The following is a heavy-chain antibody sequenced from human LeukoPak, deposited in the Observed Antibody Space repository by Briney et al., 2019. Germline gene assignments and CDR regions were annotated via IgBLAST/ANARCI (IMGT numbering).Heavy chain of an antibody. D-gene: IGHD3-3*01. CDR3: AKDFWSDSAD. J-gene: IGHJ4*02. CDR1: GFTVSNYG. CDR2: IQNDGNNK. Sequence: GGSLRLSCAASGFTVSNYGMHWVRQAPGKGLEWVAFIQNDGNNKYYADSVKGRFTISRDNSKNTLCLQMNSLRAEDTAVYYCAKDFWSDSADWGQGTLVTVSS. V-gene: IGHV3-30*02.